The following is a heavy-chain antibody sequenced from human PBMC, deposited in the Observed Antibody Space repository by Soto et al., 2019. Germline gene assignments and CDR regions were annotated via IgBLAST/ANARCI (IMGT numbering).Heavy chain of an antibody. CDR2: IYYSGST. J-gene: IGHJ5*02. V-gene: IGHV4-39*01. CDR1: GGSISSSSYY. CDR3: AGLRTSWYSTCWFDP. Sequence: SETLSLTCTVSGGSISSSSYYWGWIRQPPGKGLEWIGSIYYSGSTYYNPSLKSRVTISVDTSKNQFSLKLSSVTAADTAVYYCAGLRTSWYSTCWFDPWGQGTLVTVSS. D-gene: IGHD2-2*01.